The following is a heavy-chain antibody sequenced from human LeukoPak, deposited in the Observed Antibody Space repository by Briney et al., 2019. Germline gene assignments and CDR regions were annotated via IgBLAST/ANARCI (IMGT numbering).Heavy chain of an antibody. CDR1: GYSFTSYW. J-gene: IGHJ6*03. V-gene: IGHV5-51*01. D-gene: IGHD3-3*01. Sequence: GESLKISCKGSGYSFTSYWIGWVRQMPGKGLEWMGIFYPGDSDTRYSPSFQGQVTISADKSISTAYLQWSSLKASDTAMYYCARLLRPDFWSAQYYMDVWGKGTTVTVSS. CDR3: ARLLRPDFWSAQYYMDV. CDR2: FYPGDSDT.